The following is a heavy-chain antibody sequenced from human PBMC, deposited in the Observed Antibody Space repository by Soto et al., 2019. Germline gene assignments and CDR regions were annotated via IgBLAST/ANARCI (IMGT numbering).Heavy chain of an antibody. CDR3: ARQGYYGSGSYYKPRVYYGMDV. CDR2: IDPSDSYT. D-gene: IGHD3-10*01. V-gene: IGHV5-10-1*01. Sequence: PGESLKISCKGSGYSFTSYWISWVRQMPGKGLEWMGRIDPSDSYTNYSPSFQGHVTISADKSISTAYLQWSSLKASDTAMYYCARQGYYGSGSYYKPRVYYGMDVWGQGTTVTVSS. CDR1: GYSFTSYW. J-gene: IGHJ6*02.